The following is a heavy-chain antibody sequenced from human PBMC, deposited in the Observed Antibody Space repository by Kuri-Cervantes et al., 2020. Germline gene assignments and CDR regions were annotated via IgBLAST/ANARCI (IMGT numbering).Heavy chain of an antibody. CDR3: AREEDGVGYFDL. D-gene: IGHD2-2*01. V-gene: IGHV3-30-3*01. CDR1: GFTFSSYA. CDR2: ISYDGSNK. J-gene: IGHJ2*01. Sequence: GGSLRLSCAASGFTFSSYAMHWVRQAPGKGLEWVAVISYDGSNKYYADSVKGRFTISRDNAKNSLYLQMNSLRAEDTAVYYCAREEDGVGYFDLWGRGTLVTVSS.